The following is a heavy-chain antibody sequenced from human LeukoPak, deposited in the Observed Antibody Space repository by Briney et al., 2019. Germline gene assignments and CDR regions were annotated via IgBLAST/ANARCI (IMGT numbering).Heavy chain of an antibody. CDR3: ARTAARRFDY. Sequence: ASVKVSCKASGYTFTSYYIHWVRQAPGQGLEWMGTMNPSGGTTSYAQKFQGRVTMTRDTSTSTVYMELSSLRSDDTAVYYCARTAARRFDYWGQGTLVTVSS. V-gene: IGHV1-46*01. CDR2: MNPSGGTT. J-gene: IGHJ4*02. D-gene: IGHD6-6*01. CDR1: GYTFTSYY.